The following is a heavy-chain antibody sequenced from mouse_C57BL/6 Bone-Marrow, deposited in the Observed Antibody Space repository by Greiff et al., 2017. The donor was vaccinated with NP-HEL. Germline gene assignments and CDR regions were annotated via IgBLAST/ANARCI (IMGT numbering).Heavy chain of an antibody. CDR1: GYTFTDYY. V-gene: IGHV1-19*01. Sequence: VQLKQSGPVLVKPGASVKMSCKASGYTFTDYYMNWVKQSHGKSLEWIGVINPYNGGTSYNQKFKGKATLTVDKSSSTAYMELNSLTSEDSAVYYCARRSNYFYYAMDYWGQGTSVTVSS. J-gene: IGHJ4*01. CDR3: ARRSNYFYYAMDY. CDR2: INPYNGGT. D-gene: IGHD2-5*01.